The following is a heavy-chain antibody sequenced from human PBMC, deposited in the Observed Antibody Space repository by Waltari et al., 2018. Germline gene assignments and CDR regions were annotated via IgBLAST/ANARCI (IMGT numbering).Heavy chain of an antibody. J-gene: IGHJ3*02. CDR3: ARTQWDSTSRRAFDI. CDR2: IKEDGSEK. V-gene: IGHV3-7*01. D-gene: IGHD1-26*01. CDR1: GFTFSSYW. Sequence: EVQLVESGGDLVKPGGSLRLSCAASGFTFSSYWMCWVRQAPGKGLECVANIKEDGSEKYYVDSVKGRFTISRDNAKNSLYLQMNSLRAEDSAVYYCARTQWDSTSRRAFDIWGQGTVVTVSS.